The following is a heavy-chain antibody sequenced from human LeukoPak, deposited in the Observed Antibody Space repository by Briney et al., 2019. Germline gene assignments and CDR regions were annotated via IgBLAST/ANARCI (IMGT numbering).Heavy chain of an antibody. CDR1: GDSISRSAYY. Sequence: SETLSLTCTVSGDSISRSAYYWAWIRQPPGKGLEWIGSVYYGRSPYFNPSLESRATISVDTSKNHFSLKMSSVTAADTAVYYCARSSGTGTFSYWGQGTLVTVSS. V-gene: IGHV4-39*02. J-gene: IGHJ4*02. D-gene: IGHD6-25*01. CDR2: VYYGRSP. CDR3: ARSSGTGTFSY.